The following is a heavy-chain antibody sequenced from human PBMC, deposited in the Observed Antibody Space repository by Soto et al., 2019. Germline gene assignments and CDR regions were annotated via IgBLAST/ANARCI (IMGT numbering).Heavy chain of an antibody. V-gene: IGHV1-69*13. CDR1: GGTFSSYA. J-gene: IGHJ6*02. CDR3: ARGYCSSTSCYRGYYYYGMDV. Sequence: EASVKVSCKASGGTFSSYAISWVRQAPGQGLEWMGGIIPIFGTANYAQKFQGRVTITADESTSTAYMELSSLRSEDTAVYYCARGYCSSTSCYRGYYYYGMDVWGQGTTVTVSS. CDR2: IIPIFGTA. D-gene: IGHD2-2*02.